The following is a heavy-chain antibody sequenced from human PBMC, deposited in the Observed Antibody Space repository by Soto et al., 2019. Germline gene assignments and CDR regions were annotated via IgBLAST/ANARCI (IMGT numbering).Heavy chain of an antibody. Sequence: QVQLVESGGGVVQPGRSLRLSCAASGFTFSNYGMHWVRQAPGKGLEWVAIVSADGGQTYYADSVKGRFTVSRDNSKNTLYLQLNSLTGDDTAVFYCVKEHGIQDNWYFDFWGQGAAVTVSS. V-gene: IGHV3-30*18. CDR1: GFTFSNYG. CDR3: VKEHGIQDNWYFDF. D-gene: IGHD1-1*01. J-gene: IGHJ4*02. CDR2: VSADGGQT.